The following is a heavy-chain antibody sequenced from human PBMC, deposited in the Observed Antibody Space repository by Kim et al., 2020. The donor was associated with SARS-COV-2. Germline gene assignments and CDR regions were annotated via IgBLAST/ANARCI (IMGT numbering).Heavy chain of an antibody. Sequence: SETLSLTCTVSGGSISSSSYYWGWIRQPPGKGLEWIGSIYYSGSTYYNPSLKSRVTISVDTSKNQFSLKLSSVTAADTAVYYCARRGPPNWFDPWGQGTLVTVSS. J-gene: IGHJ5*02. CDR1: GGSISSSSYY. D-gene: IGHD3-16*01. V-gene: IGHV4-39*01. CDR2: IYYSGST. CDR3: ARRGPPNWFDP.